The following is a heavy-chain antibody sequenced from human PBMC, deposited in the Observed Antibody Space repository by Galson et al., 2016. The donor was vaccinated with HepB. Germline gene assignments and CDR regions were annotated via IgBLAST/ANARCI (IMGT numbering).Heavy chain of an antibody. CDR2: INSDGSRT. J-gene: IGHJ6*02. CDR3: ARYQLLSVGNYYYGMDV. CDR1: GFTFSTYW. D-gene: IGHD2-2*01. Sequence: SLRLSCAASGFTFSTYWMHWVRQAPGKGLVWVALINSDGSRTRYADYVKGRITISRDNDKNTLNLQMNSLRAEDTAVYYCARYQLLSVGNYYYGMDVWGQGTTVIVSS. V-gene: IGHV3-74*01.